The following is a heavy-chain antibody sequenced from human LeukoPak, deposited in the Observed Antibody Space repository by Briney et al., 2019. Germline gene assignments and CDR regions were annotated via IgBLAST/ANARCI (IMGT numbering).Heavy chain of an antibody. D-gene: IGHD3-3*01. J-gene: IGHJ4*02. CDR1: GYTLTELS. V-gene: IGHV1-24*01. Sequence: ASVTVSCTVSGYTLTELSMHWVRQAPGKGLEWMGGFDPEDGETIYAQKFQGRVTMTEDTSTDTAYMELSSLRSEDTAVYYCASTVFDFWSGYYLGDWGQGTLVTVSA. CDR2: FDPEDGET. CDR3: ASTVFDFWSGYYLGD.